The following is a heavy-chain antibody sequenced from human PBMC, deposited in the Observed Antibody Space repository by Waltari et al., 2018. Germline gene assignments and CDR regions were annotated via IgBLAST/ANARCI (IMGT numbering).Heavy chain of an antibody. J-gene: IGHJ4*02. CDR2: INHSGST. CDR1: GGSFSGYY. V-gene: IGHV4-34*01. CDR3: AKVHSVRFDY. Sequence: QVQLQQWGAGLLKPSETLSLTCAVYGGSFSGYYWSWIRQPPGKGLEWIGEINHSGSTNYNPSLKSRVTISVDTSKNQFSLKLSSVTAADTAVYYCAKVHSVRFDYWGQGTLVTVSS. D-gene: IGHD3-10*01.